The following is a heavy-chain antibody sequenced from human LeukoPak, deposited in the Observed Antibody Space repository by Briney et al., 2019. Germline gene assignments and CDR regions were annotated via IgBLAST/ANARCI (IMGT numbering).Heavy chain of an antibody. CDR2: IKQDGSEK. J-gene: IGHJ5*02. V-gene: IGHV3-7*01. CDR1: GFTFSSYW. D-gene: IGHD6-13*01. Sequence: GGSLRLSCAASGFTFSSYWMSWVRQAPGKGLEWVADIKQDGSEKYYVDSVKGRFTISRDNAKNSLYLQMNSLRAEDTAVYYCARVGSSWYGARNNWFDPWGQGTLVTVSS. CDR3: ARVGSSWYGARNNWFDP.